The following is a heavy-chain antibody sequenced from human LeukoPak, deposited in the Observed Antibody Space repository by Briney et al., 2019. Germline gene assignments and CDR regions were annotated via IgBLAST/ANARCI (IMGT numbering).Heavy chain of an antibody. J-gene: IGHJ3*02. CDR2: IYYSGST. CDR1: GGSISSGGYY. CDR3: ARGHRRGPSPDDAFDI. D-gene: IGHD2-15*01. V-gene: IGHV4-31*03. Sequence: SQTLSHTCTVSGGSISSGGYYWSWIRQHPGKGLEWIGYIYYSGSTYYNPSLKSRVTISVDTSKNQFSLKLSSVTAADTAVYYCARGHRRGPSPDDAFDIWGQGTMVTVSS.